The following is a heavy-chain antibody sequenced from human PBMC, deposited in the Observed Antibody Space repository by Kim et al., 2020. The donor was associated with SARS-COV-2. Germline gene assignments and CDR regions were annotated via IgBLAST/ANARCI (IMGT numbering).Heavy chain of an antibody. CDR2: INYSGSA. J-gene: IGHJ4*02. CDR3: ARGSGWYGY. V-gene: IGHV4-59*01. Sequence: SETLSLTCTVSGGSISSYYWSWIRQPPGKGLEWIGHINYSGSANYNPSLKSRVTISMDTSKNQFSLKLSSVTAADTAVYYCARGSGWYGYWGQGTLVTVSS. CDR1: GGSISSYY. D-gene: IGHD6-19*01.